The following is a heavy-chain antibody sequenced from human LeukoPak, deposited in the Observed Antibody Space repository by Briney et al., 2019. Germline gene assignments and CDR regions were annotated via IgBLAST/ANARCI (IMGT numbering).Heavy chain of an antibody. CDR2: IYYSGRT. J-gene: IGHJ6*03. V-gene: IGHV4-31*03. D-gene: IGHD6-13*01. CDR1: GGSISSGGYY. CDR3: ARETAAADNYYYYYYMDV. Sequence: SQTLSLTCTVSGGSISSGGYYCSWIRQHPGKGLEWIGYIYYSGRTYYNPSLKSRVTISVDTSKNQFSLKLSSVTAADTAVYYCARETAAADNYYYYYYMDVWGKGTTVTVSS.